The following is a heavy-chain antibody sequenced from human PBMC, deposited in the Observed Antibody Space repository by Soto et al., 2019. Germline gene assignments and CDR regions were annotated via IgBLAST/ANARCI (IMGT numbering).Heavy chain of an antibody. J-gene: IGHJ4*02. CDR2: IKQDGSEK. V-gene: IGHV3-7*04. CDR1: GFTFSSYW. Sequence: EVQLVESGGGLVQPEKSLRLSCAASGFTFSSYWMSWVRQAPGKGLEWVANIKQDGSEKYYVDSVKGRFTISRDNAKNSLYLQMNSLRAGDTAVYYCARERSRIDYWGQGTLVTVSS. CDR3: ARERSRIDY.